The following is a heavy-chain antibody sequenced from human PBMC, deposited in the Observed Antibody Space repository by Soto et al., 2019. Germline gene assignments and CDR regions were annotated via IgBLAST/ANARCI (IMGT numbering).Heavy chain of an antibody. CDR3: ARGHLFSRSSPNVRVDWCDP. CDR1: GYSFTSYG. J-gene: IGHJ5*02. Sequence: QVQLVQSGAEVKEPGASVKVSCKASGYSFTSYGITWVRQAPGQGLEWMGWINGYNGHTRYAQDLQGRVTMTTDTPTTPAYMELTSLRSDDTAVYYCARGHLFSRSSPNVRVDWCDPWGQGTLVTVSS. V-gene: IGHV1-18*04. D-gene: IGHD6-6*01. CDR2: INGYNGHT.